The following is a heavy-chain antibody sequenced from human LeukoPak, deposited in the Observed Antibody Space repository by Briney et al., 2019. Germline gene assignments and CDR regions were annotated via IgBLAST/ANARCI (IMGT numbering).Heavy chain of an antibody. D-gene: IGHD3-10*01. Sequence: GGSLRLSCAASGFTFSSYAMSWVRQAPGKGLEWVSAISGSGGSTYYADSVKGRFTISRDNSKNTLYLQMNSLRAEDTAVYYCAKDIGDVGRGYYFDYWGQGTLVTVSS. V-gene: IGHV3-23*01. CDR3: AKDIGDVGRGYYFDY. CDR1: GFTFSSYA. J-gene: IGHJ4*02. CDR2: ISGSGGST.